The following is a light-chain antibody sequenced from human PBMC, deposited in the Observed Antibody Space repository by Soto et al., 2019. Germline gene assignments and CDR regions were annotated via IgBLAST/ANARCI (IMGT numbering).Light chain of an antibody. V-gene: IGKV1-6*01. CDR1: QDIRND. J-gene: IGKJ1*01. Sequence: AIQMTQSPSSLSVSVRDRVTITCRASQDIRNDLHWYQQKPGKAPNLLIYAATTLRSGVPSRFSGSGSGTHFTLTISSLQPEDLATYFCLQDNSYPWTFGQGTKVDIK. CDR3: LQDNSYPWT. CDR2: AAT.